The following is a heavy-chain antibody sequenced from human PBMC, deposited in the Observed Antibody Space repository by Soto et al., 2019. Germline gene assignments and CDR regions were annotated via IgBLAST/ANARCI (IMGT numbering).Heavy chain of an antibody. D-gene: IGHD6-19*01. Sequence: EVQLLESGGGLVQPGGSLRLSCAASGFTFSSYAMSWVRQAPGKGLGWVSAISGSGGSTYYADSVKGRFTISRDNSKNTLYLQMNSLRAEDTAVYYCANQAGWHPLYYGMDVWGQGTTVTVSS. CDR1: GFTFSSYA. J-gene: IGHJ6*02. V-gene: IGHV3-23*01. CDR2: ISGSGGST. CDR3: ANQAGWHPLYYGMDV.